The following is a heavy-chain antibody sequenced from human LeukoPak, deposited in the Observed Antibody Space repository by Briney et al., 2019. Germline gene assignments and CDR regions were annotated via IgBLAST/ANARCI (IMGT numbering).Heavy chain of an antibody. CDR1: GYTFTSYD. Sequence: ASVKVSCKASGYTFTSYDISWVRQAPGQGLEWMGWISTYSGTTNYAHNLQGRLTMTTDTSTSTAYMELRNLKSDDTAVYYYARSGGYYFYMDVWGKGTTVTVSS. CDR3: ARSGGYYFYMDV. J-gene: IGHJ6*03. V-gene: IGHV1-18*01. D-gene: IGHD1-26*01. CDR2: ISTYSGTT.